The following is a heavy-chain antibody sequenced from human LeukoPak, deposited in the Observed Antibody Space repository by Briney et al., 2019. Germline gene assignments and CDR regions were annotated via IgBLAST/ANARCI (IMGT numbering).Heavy chain of an antibody. CDR2: TYYRSKWSN. V-gene: IGHV6-1*01. Sequence: SQTFSLTCAISGDSVSSNSAAWNWIRQSPWRGLEWLGRTYYRSKWSNDYAVSVKSRVIINTDTSKNQFSLQLNSVTPEDTAVYYCARRRGTAQAFDYWGQGTLVTVSS. D-gene: IGHD6-13*01. CDR1: GDSVSSNSAA. CDR3: ARRRGTAQAFDY. J-gene: IGHJ4*02.